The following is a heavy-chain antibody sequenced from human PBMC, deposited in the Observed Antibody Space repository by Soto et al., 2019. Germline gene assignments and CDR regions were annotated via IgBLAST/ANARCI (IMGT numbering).Heavy chain of an antibody. J-gene: IGHJ5*02. V-gene: IGHV1-69*13. CDR1: GGTFSGYA. CDR2: IIPIFGTA. Sequence: SVKVSCKASGGTFSGYAISWVRQAPGQGLEWMGGIIPIFGTANYAQKFQGRVTITADESTSTAYMELSSLGSEDTAVYYCARVDGYNYGNWFDPWGQGTLVTVSS. CDR3: ARVDGYNYGNWFDP. D-gene: IGHD5-12*01.